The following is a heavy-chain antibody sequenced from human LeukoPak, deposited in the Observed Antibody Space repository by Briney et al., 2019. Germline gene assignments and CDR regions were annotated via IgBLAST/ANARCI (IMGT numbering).Heavy chain of an antibody. V-gene: IGHV3-33*01. J-gene: IGHJ4*02. CDR2: IWYDGSNK. CDR1: GFTFNNYG. Sequence: GRSLRLSCAASGFTFNNYGIHWVRQAPGKGLEWVAVIWYDGSNKYYADSVKGRFTISRDNSKNTLDLQMNGLRAEDTAVYYCARDSGSYYFHYWGQGTLVTVSS. D-gene: IGHD1-26*01. CDR3: ARDSGSYYFHY.